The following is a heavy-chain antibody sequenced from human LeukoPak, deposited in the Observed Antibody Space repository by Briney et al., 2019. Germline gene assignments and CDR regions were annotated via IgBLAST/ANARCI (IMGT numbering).Heavy chain of an antibody. CDR2: INPNSGGT. CDR1: GYTFTGYY. CDR3: ARDGVAASDFDY. D-gene: IGHD6-19*01. Sequence: ASVKVSCTASGYTFTGYYMHWVRQAPGQGLEWMGWINPNSGGTNYAQKFQGRVTTTRDTSISTAYMELSRLRSDDTAVYYCARDGVAASDFDYWSQGTLVTVSS. J-gene: IGHJ4*02. V-gene: IGHV1-2*02.